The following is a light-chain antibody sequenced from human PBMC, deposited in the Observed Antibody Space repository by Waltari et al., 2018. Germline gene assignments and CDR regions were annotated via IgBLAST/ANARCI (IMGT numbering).Light chain of an antibody. Sequence: DIVLTQSPATLSLSPGERATLFCRASQTVGTYLAWYQQKPGQPPRLLIFDASSRSTGIPAKFRGSGSGTDFTLTVSNLEPEDFAVYFCQQRSSWPYTFGQGTRLEI. CDR3: QQRSSWPYT. J-gene: IGKJ2*01. CDR2: DAS. V-gene: IGKV3-11*01. CDR1: QTVGTY.